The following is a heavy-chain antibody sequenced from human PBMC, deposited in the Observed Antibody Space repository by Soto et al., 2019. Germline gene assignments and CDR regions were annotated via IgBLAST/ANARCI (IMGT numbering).Heavy chain of an antibody. J-gene: IGHJ4*02. CDR3: AKELIPSGVSDY. CDR1: GFTFDEYA. D-gene: IGHD2-8*01. Sequence: GGSLRLSCAASGFTFDEYAMHWVGQAPGKGLEWVSGISWNSGSIGYADSVKGRFTISRDNAKNSLYLQMNSLRAEDTALYYCAKELIPSGVSDYCGQAPLVTVSS. CDR2: ISWNSGSI. V-gene: IGHV3-9*01.